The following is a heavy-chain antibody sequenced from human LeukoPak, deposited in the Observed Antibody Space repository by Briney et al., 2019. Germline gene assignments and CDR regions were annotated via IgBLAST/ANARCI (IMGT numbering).Heavy chain of an antibody. V-gene: IGHV4-39*07. CDR2: IYYSGST. Sequence: SETLSLTCTVSGDSLISTYDYYWVWIRQPPGRGLEWIGAIYYSGSTDYNPSLKSRVTMSIDTSKNEFSLNLASVTAADTAVYYCARARPYDSRLNWFDPWGQGTLVTVSS. J-gene: IGHJ5*02. D-gene: IGHD3-22*01. CDR3: ARARPYDSRLNWFDP. CDR1: GDSLISTYDYY.